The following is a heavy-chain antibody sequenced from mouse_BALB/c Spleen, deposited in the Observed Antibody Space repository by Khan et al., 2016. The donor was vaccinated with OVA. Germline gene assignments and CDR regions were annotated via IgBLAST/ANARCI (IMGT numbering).Heavy chain of an antibody. J-gene: IGHJ3*01. CDR2: IDPCNGGS. V-gene: IGHV1S135*01. D-gene: IGHD1-1*01. CDR1: GYSFTSYY. Sequence: EVQLQESGPELMKPGASVKISCKASGYSFTSYYIHWVKQSHGKTLEWIGYIDPCNGGSTYNQKFKVQATLTVDKSSSTAYMHLSSLTTDDSVVYYCARHGSTSWFVYWGQGTLVTVSA. CDR3: ARHGSTSWFVY.